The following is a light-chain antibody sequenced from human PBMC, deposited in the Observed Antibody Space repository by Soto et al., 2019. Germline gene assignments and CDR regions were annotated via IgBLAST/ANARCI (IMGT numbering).Light chain of an antibody. Sequence: AIQMTQSPSSLSASVGDRVTITCRASQGIRNDLGWYQQKPGEAPKLLIYKASYLESGVPSRFSGSGSGTEFTLTISSLQPEDLATYYCQHYSAFSVTFGQGTKVDIK. CDR3: QHYSAFSVT. J-gene: IGKJ1*01. CDR2: KAS. V-gene: IGKV1-6*01. CDR1: QGIRND.